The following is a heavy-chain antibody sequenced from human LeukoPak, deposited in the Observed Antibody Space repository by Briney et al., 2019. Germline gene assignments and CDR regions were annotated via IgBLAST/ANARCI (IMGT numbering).Heavy chain of an antibody. CDR2: INAGNGNT. CDR1: GYTFTSYA. CDR3: ARFRNSYPEYFDY. D-gene: IGHD1-14*01. J-gene: IGHJ4*02. V-gene: IGHV1-3*01. Sequence: ASVKVSCKASGYTFTSYAMNWVRQAPGQRLEWMGWINAGNGNTKYSQKFQGRVTITRDTSASTAYMELSSLRSEDTAVYYCARFRNSYPEYFDYWGQGTLVTVSS.